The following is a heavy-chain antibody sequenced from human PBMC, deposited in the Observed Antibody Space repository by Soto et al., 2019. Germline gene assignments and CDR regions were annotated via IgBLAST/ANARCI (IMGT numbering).Heavy chain of an antibody. J-gene: IGHJ4*02. D-gene: IGHD6-13*01. CDR2: IYYSGST. Sequence: SETLSLTCTVSGGSISSYYWSWIRQPPGKGLEWIGYIYYSGSTNYNPSLKSRVTISVDTSKNQFSLKLSSVTAADTAVYYCARGNSSWYFHYFDYWGQGTLVTVSS. CDR1: GGSISSYY. V-gene: IGHV4-59*01. CDR3: ARGNSSWYFHYFDY.